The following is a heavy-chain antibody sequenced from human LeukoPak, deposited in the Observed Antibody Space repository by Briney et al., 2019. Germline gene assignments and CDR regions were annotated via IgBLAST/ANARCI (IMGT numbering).Heavy chain of an antibody. V-gene: IGHV4-59*01. J-gene: IGHJ3*02. Sequence: SETLSLTCTVSGGSISSYYWSWIQQPPGKGLEWIGYIYYSGSTNYNPSLKSRVPISVDTSKNQFSLKLSSVTAADTAVYYCARGKYYYDSSGYNDAFDIWGQGTMVTVSS. D-gene: IGHD3-22*01. CDR1: GGSISSYY. CDR3: ARGKYYYDSSGYNDAFDI. CDR2: IYYSGST.